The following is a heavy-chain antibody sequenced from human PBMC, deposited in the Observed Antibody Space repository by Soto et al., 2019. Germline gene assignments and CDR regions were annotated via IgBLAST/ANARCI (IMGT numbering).Heavy chain of an antibody. Sequence: EVQLVESGGGLVKPGGSLRLSCAASGFRFSNAWMNWVRQVPGKGLEWVGRIKHRDAGGTRDYAAPVKGRVTISRDDSKNTLSLYMNSLKTEDTGVYYCTTGLHAVAKHDGQWGQGTLVTVSS. CDR2: IKHRDAGGTR. D-gene: IGHD5-12*01. CDR1: GFRFSNAW. V-gene: IGHV3-15*07. CDR3: TTGLHAVAKHDGQ. J-gene: IGHJ4*02.